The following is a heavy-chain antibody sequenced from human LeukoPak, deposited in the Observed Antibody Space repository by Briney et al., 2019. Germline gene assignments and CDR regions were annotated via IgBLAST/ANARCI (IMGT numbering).Heavy chain of an antibody. V-gene: IGHV1-69*02. CDR1: GYTFTGYS. Sequence: ASVKVSCKASGYTFTGYSVHWVRQAPGQGLEWMGRIIPILGIANYAQKFQGRVTITADKSTSTAYMELSSLRSEDTAVYYCASTGYSSSWYVAFDIWGQGTMVAVSS. J-gene: IGHJ3*02. CDR2: IIPILGIA. D-gene: IGHD6-13*01. CDR3: ASTGYSSSWYVAFDI.